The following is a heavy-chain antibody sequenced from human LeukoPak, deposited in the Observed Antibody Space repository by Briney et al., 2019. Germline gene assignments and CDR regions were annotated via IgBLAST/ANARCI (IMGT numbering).Heavy chain of an antibody. J-gene: IGHJ5*02. V-gene: IGHV1-3*01. CDR1: GGTFSSYA. CDR3: ARGEGVFYSSDWYGFGWFDP. CDR2: INAGNGNT. D-gene: IGHD6-19*01. Sequence: ASVKVSCKASGGTFSSYAMHWVRQAPGQRLEWMGWINAGNGNTKYSQKFQGRVTITRDTSASTAHMELSSLRSEDTAVYYCARGEGVFYSSDWYGFGWFDPWGQGTLVTVSS.